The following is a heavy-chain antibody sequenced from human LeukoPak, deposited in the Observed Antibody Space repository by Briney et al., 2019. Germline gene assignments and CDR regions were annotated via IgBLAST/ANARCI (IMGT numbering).Heavy chain of an antibody. CDR1: GFTFNTYW. J-gene: IGHJ3*01. Sequence: GGSLRLSWAASGFTFNTYWISWVRQAPEKGLQWVANIKPDGNERYYVDYVKGRFTISRDNARSSLYLQMDSLRVEDTAIYYCARRQWTAFDFWGQGTMVTVSS. CDR2: IKPDGNER. CDR3: ARRQWTAFDF. V-gene: IGHV3-7*01. D-gene: IGHD6-19*01.